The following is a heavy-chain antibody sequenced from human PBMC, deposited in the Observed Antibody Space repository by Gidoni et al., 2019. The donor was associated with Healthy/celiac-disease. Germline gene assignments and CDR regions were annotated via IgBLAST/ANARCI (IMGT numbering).Heavy chain of an antibody. CDR1: GVTFSRYA. V-gene: IGHV1-69*01. CDR3: ARECCSTPPYYYGMDV. J-gene: IGHJ6*02. CDR2: GIPIYGTA. Sequence: QVQLVQAGAEVKKPGSSVKVSCKASGVTFSRYAISWVRQAPGQGLEWMGGGIPIYGTANYAQKFQGRVTITADESTSTAYMELSSLRSEDTAVYYCARECCSTPPYYYGMDVWGQGTTVTVSS. D-gene: IGHD2-2*01.